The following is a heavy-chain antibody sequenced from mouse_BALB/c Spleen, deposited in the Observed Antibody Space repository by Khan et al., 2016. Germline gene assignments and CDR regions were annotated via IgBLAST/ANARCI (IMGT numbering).Heavy chain of an antibody. CDR1: AYSITSGYA. Sequence: EVQLQESGPGLVKPSQSMSLTCTVTAYSITSGYAWNWIRQFPGNRLEWMAYISYSGRPRYNHSLNSRLSIPRYTSKNQFFLQLNSVTSEDTATYYCARSDYGDKDAMDYWGQGTSVTVSS. CDR2: ISYSGRP. J-gene: IGHJ4*01. D-gene: IGHD1-1*01. V-gene: IGHV3-2*02. CDR3: ARSDYGDKDAMDY.